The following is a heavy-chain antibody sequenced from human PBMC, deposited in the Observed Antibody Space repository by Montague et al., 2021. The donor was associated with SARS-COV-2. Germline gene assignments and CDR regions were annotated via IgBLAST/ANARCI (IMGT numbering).Heavy chain of an antibody. J-gene: IGHJ4*02. Sequence: SETLSFTCTVSGGSISSSSYYWAWIRQPPGKGLEWIGSIYYRGSTYYNPSLKSRVIISVDTSKNQLSLKLSSVTAADTAVYYCATQEDPSGWIPGPFDFWGQGTLLTVSS. CDR2: IYYRGST. CDR1: GGSISSSSYY. V-gene: IGHV4-39*01. D-gene: IGHD6-19*01. CDR3: ATQEDPSGWIPGPFDF.